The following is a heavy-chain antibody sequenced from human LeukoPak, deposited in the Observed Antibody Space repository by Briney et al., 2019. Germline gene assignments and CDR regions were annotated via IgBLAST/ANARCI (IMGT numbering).Heavy chain of an antibody. J-gene: IGHJ4*02. Sequence: ASVKVSCKASGYTFTGYYMHWVRQATGQGLEWMGWINPNSGGTNYAQKFQGRVTMTRDTSISTAYMELSRLRSDDTAVYYCARGRQVYDFWSGYYNFWGQGTLVTVSS. CDR3: ARGRQVYDFWSGYYNF. D-gene: IGHD3-3*01. CDR1: GYTFTGYY. V-gene: IGHV1-2*02. CDR2: INPNSGGT.